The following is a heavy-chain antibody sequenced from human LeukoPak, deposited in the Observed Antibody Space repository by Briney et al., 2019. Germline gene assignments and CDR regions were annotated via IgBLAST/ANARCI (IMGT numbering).Heavy chain of an antibody. CDR2: ISYDGSNK. D-gene: IGHD4-17*01. J-gene: IGHJ4*02. CDR1: GFTFSSYG. V-gene: IGHV3-30*03. Sequence: GGSLRLSCAASGFTFSSYGMHWVRQAPGKGLEWVAVISYDGSNKYYADSVKGRFTISRDNSKNTLYLQMNSLRAEDTAVYYCARRRGDQEFYYFDNWGQGTLVTVSS. CDR3: ARRRGDQEFYYFDN.